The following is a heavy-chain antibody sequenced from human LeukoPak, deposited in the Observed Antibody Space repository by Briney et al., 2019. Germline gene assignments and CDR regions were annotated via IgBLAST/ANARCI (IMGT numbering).Heavy chain of an antibody. J-gene: IGHJ6*03. D-gene: IGHD2-15*01. CDR3: AGGLYCSGGSCYPTYYRDV. CDR2: INHSGST. Sequence: SETLSLTCAVYGGSFSGYYWSWIRQPPGKGLEWIGEINHSGSTNYNPSLKSRVTISVDTSKNQFSLKLSSVTAADTAVYYCAGGLYCSGGSCYPTYYRDVGGKGTTSTVS. V-gene: IGHV4-34*01. CDR1: GGSFSGYY.